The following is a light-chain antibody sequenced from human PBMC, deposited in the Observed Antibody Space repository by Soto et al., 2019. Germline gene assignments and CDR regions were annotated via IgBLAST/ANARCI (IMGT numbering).Light chain of an antibody. CDR3: QQNNNWPRT. J-gene: IGKJ1*01. CDR2: GAS. CDR1: QSVSSSY. Sequence: EIVLTHSPGTLSLSPGERATLSCRASQSVSSSYLAWYQQKPGQAPRLLIYGASSRATGIPDRFSGSGSGTAFTLTISSLQSEDFAVYYCQQNNNWPRTFGQGTKVDI. V-gene: IGKV3-20*01.